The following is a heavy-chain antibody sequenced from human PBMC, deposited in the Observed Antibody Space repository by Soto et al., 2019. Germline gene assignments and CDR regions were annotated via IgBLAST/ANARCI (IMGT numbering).Heavy chain of an antibody. Sequence: GGSLRLSCAASGFTFDDYAMHWVRQAPGKGLEWVSGISWNSGSIGYADSVKGRFTISRDNAKNSLYLQMNSLRAEDTALYYCEKDWATLENRDAFDIWGQGTMVNVSS. CDR3: EKDWATLENRDAFDI. CDR1: GFTFDDYA. V-gene: IGHV3-9*01. J-gene: IGHJ3*02. CDR2: ISWNSGSI. D-gene: IGHD1-1*01.